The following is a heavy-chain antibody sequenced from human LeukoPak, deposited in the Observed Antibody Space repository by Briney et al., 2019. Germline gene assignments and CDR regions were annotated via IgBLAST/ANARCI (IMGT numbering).Heavy chain of an antibody. Sequence: ASVKVSCKVSGYTLTELSMHWVRQAPGKGLEWMGGFDPEDGETIYAQKFQGRVTMTEDTSTSTAYMELRSLRSDDTAVYYCATDGDYYGTKFDYWGQGTLVTVSS. J-gene: IGHJ4*02. CDR1: GYTLTELS. V-gene: IGHV1-24*01. D-gene: IGHD4-17*01. CDR2: FDPEDGET. CDR3: ATDGDYYGTKFDY.